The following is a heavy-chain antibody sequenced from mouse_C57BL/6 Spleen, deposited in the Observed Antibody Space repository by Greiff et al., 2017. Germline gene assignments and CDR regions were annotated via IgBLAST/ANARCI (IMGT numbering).Heavy chain of an antibody. CDR1: GYTFTSYW. D-gene: IGHD4-1*01. J-gene: IGHJ4*01. CDR2: IDPNSGGT. Sequence: QVQLQQPGAELVKPGASVQLSCKASGYTFTSYWMHWVKQRPGRGLEWIGRIDPNSGGTKYNEKFKSKATLTVDKPSSTAYMQRSRLTSEDSAVYYCASQDANGGYAMDYWGQGTSVTVSS. CDR3: ASQDANGGYAMDY. V-gene: IGHV1-72*01.